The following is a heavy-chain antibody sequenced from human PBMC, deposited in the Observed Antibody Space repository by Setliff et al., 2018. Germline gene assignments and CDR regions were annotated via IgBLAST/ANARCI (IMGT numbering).Heavy chain of an antibody. D-gene: IGHD2-2*01. CDR3: RLAHCSNNCEEALDY. Sequence: SETLSLTCTVDGASFSDYYWGWIRQPPGKGLEWIAEINHSGSTNYNPSLKSRVTISVDTSKNQFSLKLSSVTAADTAVYYFRLAHCSNNCEEALDYWSQGTLVTVSS. CDR1: GASFSDYY. CDR2: INHSGST. J-gene: IGHJ4*02. V-gene: IGHV4-34*01.